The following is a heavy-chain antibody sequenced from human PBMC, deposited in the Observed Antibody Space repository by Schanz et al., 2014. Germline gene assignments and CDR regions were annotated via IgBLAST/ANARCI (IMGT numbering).Heavy chain of an antibody. CDR3: ARVALPGYSSPRDAFDI. D-gene: IGHD5-18*01. V-gene: IGHV3-21*01. CDR1: GFNFSLYS. Sequence: EVTIVESGGGLVKPGGSLRLSCAASGFNFSLYSLNWVRQAPGKGLEWVSSISYGTSYIYYAESVKGRFTISRDNAKNSLYLQMNGLRAEDTAVYYCARVALPGYSSPRDAFDIWGQGTMVTVSS. J-gene: IGHJ3*02. CDR2: ISYGTSYI.